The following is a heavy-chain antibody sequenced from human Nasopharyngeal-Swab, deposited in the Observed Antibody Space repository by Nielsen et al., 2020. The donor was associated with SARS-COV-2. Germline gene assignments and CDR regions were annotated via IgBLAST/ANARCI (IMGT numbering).Heavy chain of an antibody. Sequence: GESLKISCKGSEYDFATYWIGWVRQMPGKGLEWMGIIYPPDSDTRYSPSFQGQVTISADKSISTAYLQWPSLKASDTAMYYCAKPPTVGAAIDYWGQGTLVIVSS. J-gene: IGHJ4*02. D-gene: IGHD1-26*01. CDR2: IYPPDSDT. V-gene: IGHV5-51*01. CDR3: AKPPTVGAAIDY. CDR1: EYDFATYW.